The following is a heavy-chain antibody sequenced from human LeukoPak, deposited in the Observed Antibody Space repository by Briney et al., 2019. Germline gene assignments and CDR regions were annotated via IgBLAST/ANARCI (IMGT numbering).Heavy chain of an antibody. V-gene: IGHV3-21*01. Sequence: PGGSLRLSCAASGFTFSSYSMNWVRQAPGKGLEWVSSISSSSSYIYYADSEKGRFTISRDNAKNSLYLQMNSLRAEDTAVYYCARRPLYSGSYSTWGQGILVTVSS. CDR2: ISSSSSYI. CDR1: GFTFSSYS. J-gene: IGHJ1*01. D-gene: IGHD1-26*01. CDR3: ARRPLYSGSYST.